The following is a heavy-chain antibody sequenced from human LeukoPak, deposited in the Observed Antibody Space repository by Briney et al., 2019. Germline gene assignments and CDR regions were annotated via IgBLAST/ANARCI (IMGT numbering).Heavy chain of an antibody. D-gene: IGHD3-22*01. J-gene: IGHJ4*02. CDR1: GFTFSSYG. Sequence: GGTLRLSCAASGFTFSSYGMSWVRQAPGKGLEWVSAISGSGGSTYYADSVKGRFTISRDNSKNTLYLQTNSLRAEDTALYYCVRDRDSTGYYDYWGQGTLVTVSS. V-gene: IGHV3-23*01. CDR2: ISGSGGST. CDR3: VRDRDSTGYYDY.